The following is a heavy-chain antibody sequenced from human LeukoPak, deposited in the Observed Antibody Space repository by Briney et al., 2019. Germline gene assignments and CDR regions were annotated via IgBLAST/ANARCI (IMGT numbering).Heavy chain of an antibody. J-gene: IGHJ4*02. CDR1: GFMFSSDT. V-gene: IGHV3-64*01. D-gene: IGHD3-22*01. CDR3: ARDPYDSRSYYFDY. CDR2: ISSNGDST. Sequence: GGSLRLSCAASGFMFSSDTMHRVRKTRETGLEYVSGISSNGDSTYYANSVKGRFSISRDNSKNTLCLQMGSLRAEDMAVYYCARDPYDSRSYYFDYWGQGTLVTVSS.